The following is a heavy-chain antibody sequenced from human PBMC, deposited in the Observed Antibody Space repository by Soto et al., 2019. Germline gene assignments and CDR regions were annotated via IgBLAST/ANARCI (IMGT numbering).Heavy chain of an antibody. D-gene: IGHD3-22*01. CDR2: IIPIFGTA. CDR1: GGTFSSYA. V-gene: IGHV1-69*01. Sequence: QVQLVQSGAEVKKPGSSVKVSCKASGGTFSSYAISWVRQAPGQGLEWMGGIIPIFGTANYEQKFQGRVTITADASTSTAYMALSSLRSEDTAVYYCARDKVGYYDSSGYYRVSVPPDYYYGMDVWGQGTTVTVSS. CDR3: ARDKVGYYDSSGYYRVSVPPDYYYGMDV. J-gene: IGHJ6*02.